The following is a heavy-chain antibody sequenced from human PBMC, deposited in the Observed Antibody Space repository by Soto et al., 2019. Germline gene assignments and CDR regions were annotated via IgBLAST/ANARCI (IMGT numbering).Heavy chain of an antibody. CDR1: GGSISSSSYY. V-gene: IGHV4-39*01. CDR3: ARLETGSSFPVWPSWFDP. CDR2: IYCSGST. Sequence: KTSETLSLTCTVSGGSISSSSYYWCWIRQPPGKGLEWIGSIYCSGSTYYNPPLKSRVTISVDTSKNQFSLKLSSVTAADTAVYYCARLETGSSFPVWPSWFDPWGQGTLVTVSS. D-gene: IGHD6-6*01. J-gene: IGHJ5*02.